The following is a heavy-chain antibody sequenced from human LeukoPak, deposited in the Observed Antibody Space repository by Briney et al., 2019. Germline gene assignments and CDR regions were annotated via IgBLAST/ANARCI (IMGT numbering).Heavy chain of an antibody. CDR1: GVTFGSCA. D-gene: IGHD2-15*01. Sequence: GGSLILSCAAAGVTFGSCARTWGRRAPGKGVEWVATVSGSGDKTHYADSVKGRFTISRHNSKNTLSLQLNSLSAEDTAIYYCAEVNRPYSDTGALAYWRQGTLVTVSS. V-gene: IGHV3-23*01. J-gene: IGHJ4*02. CDR3: AEVNRPYSDTGALAY. CDR2: VSGSGDKT.